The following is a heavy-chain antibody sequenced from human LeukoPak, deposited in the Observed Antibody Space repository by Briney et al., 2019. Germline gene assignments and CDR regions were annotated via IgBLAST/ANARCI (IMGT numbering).Heavy chain of an antibody. CDR1: GFTFSSYG. Sequence: PGGSLRLSCAASGFTFSSYGMHWVRQAPGKGLEWVAFIRYDGSNKYYADSVKGRFTISRDNSKNTLYLQMNSLRAEDTAVYYCAKDALIAAAGRGVYFDYWGQGTLVTVSS. V-gene: IGHV3-30*02. CDR2: IRYDGSNK. J-gene: IGHJ4*02. CDR3: AKDALIAAAGRGVYFDY. D-gene: IGHD6-13*01.